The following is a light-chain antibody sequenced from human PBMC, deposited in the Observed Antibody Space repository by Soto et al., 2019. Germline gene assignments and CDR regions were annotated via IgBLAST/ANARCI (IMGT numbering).Light chain of an antibody. CDR2: EVS. V-gene: IGKV2-30*02. CDR3: MQGTHWPWT. CDR1: QSLMHSDGNTY. J-gene: IGKJ1*01. Sequence: DVVMTQSPLSLPVTLGQPASISCRSSQSLMHSDGNTYLNWFQQRPGQSPRRLIYEVSDRDSGVPDRFSSSGSVTDFTLTISRVEAEDLGVYYCMQGTHWPWTFGQGTEVEIK.